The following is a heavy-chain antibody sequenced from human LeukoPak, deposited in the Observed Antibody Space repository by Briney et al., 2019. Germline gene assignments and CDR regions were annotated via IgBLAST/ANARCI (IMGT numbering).Heavy chain of an antibody. J-gene: IGHJ5*02. V-gene: IGHV3-23*01. D-gene: IGHD2-8*02. CDR2: ISGSGGNT. Sequence: GGSLRLSCAASGLTFYNYAMSWVRQAPGKGLEWVSTISGSGGNTYYADSVKSRFTISRDNSENTLYLQMNSLRAEDTAVYYCAKPLGYCTGGVCYSNYFDPWGQGTLVTVSS. CDR3: AKPLGYCTGGVCYSNYFDP. CDR1: GLTFYNYA.